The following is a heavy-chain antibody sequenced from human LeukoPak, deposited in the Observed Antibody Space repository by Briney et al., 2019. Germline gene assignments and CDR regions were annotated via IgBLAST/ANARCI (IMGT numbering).Heavy chain of an antibody. V-gene: IGHV4-59*01. CDR3: ARETTIYSYVDY. CDR1: GGSISSYY. J-gene: IGHJ4*02. D-gene: IGHD5-18*01. CDR2: IYYSGST. Sequence: KPSETLSLTCTVSGGSISSYYWSWIRQPPGKGLEWIGYIYYSGSTNYNPSLKSRVTISVDTSKNQFPLKLSSVTAADTAVYYCARETTIYSYVDYWGQGTLVTVSS.